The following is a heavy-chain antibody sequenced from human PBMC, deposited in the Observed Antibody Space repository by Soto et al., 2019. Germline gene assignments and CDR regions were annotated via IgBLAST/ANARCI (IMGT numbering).Heavy chain of an antibody. V-gene: IGHV3-30-3*01. Sequence: QPGGSLRLSCAASGFTFSSYAMHWVRQAPGKGLEWVAVTSYDGSNKYYADSVKGRFTISRDNSKNTLYLQMNSLRAEDTAVYYCARDYRGWGIAAAGQLRGNWFDPWGQGTLVTVSS. D-gene: IGHD6-13*01. CDR3: ARDYRGWGIAAAGQLRGNWFDP. CDR1: GFTFSSYA. CDR2: TSYDGSNK. J-gene: IGHJ5*02.